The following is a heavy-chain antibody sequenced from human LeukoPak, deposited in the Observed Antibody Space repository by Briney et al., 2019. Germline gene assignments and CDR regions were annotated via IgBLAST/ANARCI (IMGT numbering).Heavy chain of an antibody. Sequence: GGSLRLSSAASVFTFSSASINSGPHAPRKGLERVSSSSSSSSYIYYADSVKGRFTISRDNAKNSLYLQVNSLRAEDTAVYYCARAALEWLSLDYWGQGTLVTVSS. J-gene: IGHJ4*02. V-gene: IGHV3-21*01. CDR1: VFTFSSAS. CDR2: SSSSSSYI. D-gene: IGHD3-3*01. CDR3: ARAALEWLSLDY.